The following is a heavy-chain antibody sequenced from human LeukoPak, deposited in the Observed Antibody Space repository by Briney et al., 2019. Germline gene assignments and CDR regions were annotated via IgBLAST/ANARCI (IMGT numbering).Heavy chain of an antibody. CDR3: ARPTAPYYYYGMDV. CDR1: GFTFSSYW. Sequence: PGGSLRLSCAASGFTFSSYWMSWVRQAPGKGLEWVANIKQDGSAKFYVDSVRGRFTISRDNAKNSLYLQMNSLRAEDTAVYYCARPTAPYYYYGMDVWGQGTTVTVSS. CDR2: IKQDGSAK. V-gene: IGHV3-7*02. J-gene: IGHJ6*02. D-gene: IGHD1-1*01.